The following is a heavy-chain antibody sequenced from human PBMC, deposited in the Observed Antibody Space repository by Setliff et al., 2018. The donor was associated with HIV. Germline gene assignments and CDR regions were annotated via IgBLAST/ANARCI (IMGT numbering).Heavy chain of an antibody. Sequence: SETLSLTCAVYGGSFSGYYWSWFRQPPGRGLEWIGEINHSGSTNYNPSLKSRVTKSGDTSKNQFSLKLSSVTVADTAVYYCRVGETAVDDLVYFDYWGQGTLVTVSS. D-gene: IGHD5-18*01. CDR1: GGSFSGYY. CDR2: INHSGST. J-gene: IGHJ4*02. V-gene: IGHV4-34*01. CDR3: RVGETAVDDLVYFDY.